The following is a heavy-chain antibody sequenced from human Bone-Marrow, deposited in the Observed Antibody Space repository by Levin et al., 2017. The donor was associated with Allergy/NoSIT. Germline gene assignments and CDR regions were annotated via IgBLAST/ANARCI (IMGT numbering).Heavy chain of an antibody. D-gene: IGHD2-21*02. J-gene: IGHJ4*02. Sequence: GGSLRLSCAASGFTFSSYAMHWVRQAPGKGLEWVAVISYDGSNKYYADSVKGRFTISRDNSKNTLYLQMNSLRAEDTAVYYCASLIYCGGDCYLTGYFDYWGQGTLVTVSS. V-gene: IGHV3-30-3*01. CDR2: ISYDGSNK. CDR1: GFTFSSYA. CDR3: ASLIYCGGDCYLTGYFDY.